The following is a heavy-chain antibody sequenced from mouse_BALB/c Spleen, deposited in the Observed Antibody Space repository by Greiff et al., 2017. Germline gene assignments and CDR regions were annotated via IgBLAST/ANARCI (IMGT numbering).Heavy chain of an antibody. J-gene: IGHJ3*01. Sequence: EVHLVESGGGLVQPGGSLKLSCAASGFTFSSYTMSWVRQTPEKRLEWVAYISNGGGSTYYPDTVKGRFTISRDNAKNTLYLQMSSLKSEDTAMYYCARQEDYAWFAYWGQGTLVTVSA. CDR1: GFTFSSYT. CDR3: ARQEDYAWFAY. CDR2: ISNGGGST. V-gene: IGHV5-12-2*01. D-gene: IGHD2-4*01.